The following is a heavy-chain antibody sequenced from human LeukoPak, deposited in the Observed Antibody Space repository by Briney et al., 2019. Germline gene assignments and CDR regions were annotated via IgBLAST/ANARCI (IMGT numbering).Heavy chain of an antibody. Sequence: PGGSLRLSCAASGFTFDDYAVHWVRQAPGKGLEWVSGISWNSGSIGYADSVKGRFTISRDNAKNSLYLQMNSLRAEDTALYYCARVRGPFDYWGQGTLVTVSS. J-gene: IGHJ4*02. CDR1: GFTFDDYA. V-gene: IGHV3-9*01. CDR3: ARVRGPFDY. D-gene: IGHD3-10*01. CDR2: ISWNSGSI.